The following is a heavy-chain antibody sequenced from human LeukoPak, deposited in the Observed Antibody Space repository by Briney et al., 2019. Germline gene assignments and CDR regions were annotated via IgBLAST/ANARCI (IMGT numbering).Heavy chain of an antibody. V-gene: IGHV3-7*01. CDR1: GLTFSMYW. CDR3: ARAIRGSAVDTGDR. CDR2: IKNDGSED. D-gene: IGHD3-10*01. J-gene: IGHJ4*02. Sequence: GGSLRLSCAASGLTFSMYWMRWVRQAPGKGLEGVANIKNDGSEDYYVDSVKGRFTISRDNARNSLFLQMNSLTVEDTAVYYCARAIRGSAVDTGDRWGQGTLVTVSS.